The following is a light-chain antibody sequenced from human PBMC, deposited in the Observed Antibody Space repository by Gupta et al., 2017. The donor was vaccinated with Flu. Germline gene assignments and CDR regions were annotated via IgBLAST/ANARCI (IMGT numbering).Light chain of an antibody. CDR2: GAS. Sequence: EIVLTQSPGTLSLSPGERATLSCRASQSVTSSYLAWYQQKPGQAPRLLIYGASSRATGIQDRFSGSGSGTDFTLTSSRLEPEDFAVYYGQYYGSYLFGGGTKVEIK. CDR3: QYYGSYL. CDR1: QSVTSSY. J-gene: IGKJ4*01. V-gene: IGKV3-20*01.